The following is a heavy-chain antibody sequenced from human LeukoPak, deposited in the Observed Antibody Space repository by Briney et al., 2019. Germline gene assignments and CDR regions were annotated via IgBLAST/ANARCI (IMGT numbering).Heavy chain of an antibody. CDR3: TTELGIGAYFDY. V-gene: IGHV3-15*01. CDR1: GLTFTNAW. J-gene: IGHJ4*02. CDR2: IKSKTDGGTK. Sequence: PGGSLRLSCVASGLTFTNAWMSWVSQDPGNGLEWVGRIKSKTDGGTKDYAAPVTGRFTISRDDSKNTLYLQMNSLKTEDTGVYYCTTELGIGAYFDYWGQGTLVTVSS. D-gene: IGHD7-27*01.